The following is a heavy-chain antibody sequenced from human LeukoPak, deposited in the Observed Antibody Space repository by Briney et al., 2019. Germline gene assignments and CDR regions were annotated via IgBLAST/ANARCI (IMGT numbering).Heavy chain of an antibody. V-gene: IGHV1-18*01. CDR2: ISAYNGNT. Sequence: GASVKVSCKASGYTFTSYGISWVRQAPGQGLEWMGWISAYNGNTNYAQKVQGRVTMTTDTSTSTAYMELRSLRSDDTAVYYCARGGEQPLVREGWFDPWGQGTLVTVSS. D-gene: IGHD6-13*01. J-gene: IGHJ5*02. CDR3: ARGGEQPLVREGWFDP. CDR1: GYTFTSYG.